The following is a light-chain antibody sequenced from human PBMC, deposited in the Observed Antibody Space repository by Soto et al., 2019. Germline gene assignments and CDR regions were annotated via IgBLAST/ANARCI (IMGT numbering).Light chain of an antibody. J-gene: IGLJ2*01. CDR2: DVS. Sequence: QSALAQPASVSGSPGQSITISCTGTSSDINDYNYVSWYQQYPGKAPKLMIYDVSYRPSGVSNRFSGSKSGNTASLTISGLQSEDEADYYRSSYTSSTTVVFGGGTKLTVL. CDR3: SSYTSSTTVV. CDR1: SSDINDYNY. V-gene: IGLV2-14*01.